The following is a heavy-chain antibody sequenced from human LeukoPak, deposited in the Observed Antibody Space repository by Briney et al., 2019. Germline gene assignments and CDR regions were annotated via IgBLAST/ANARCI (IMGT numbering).Heavy chain of an antibody. D-gene: IGHD4-17*01. CDR3: ALGGGSPPRPGMTTVTLYGMDV. J-gene: IGHJ6*02. V-gene: IGHV3-30-3*01. CDR1: GFTFSSYA. CDR2: ISYDGSNK. Sequence: PGGSLRLSCAASGFTFSSYAMHWVRQAPGKGLEWVAVISYDGSNKYYADSVKGRFTISRDNSKNTLYLQMNSLRAEDTAVYYCALGGGSPPRPGMTTVTLYGMDVWGQGTTVTVSS.